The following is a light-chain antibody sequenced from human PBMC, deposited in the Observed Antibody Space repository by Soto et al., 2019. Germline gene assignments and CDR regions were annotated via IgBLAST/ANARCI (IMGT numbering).Light chain of an antibody. CDR3: QQYNNYSPWT. J-gene: IGKJ1*01. V-gene: IGKV1-5*03. CDR2: KAS. Sequence: DIQMTQSPSTLSASVGDRVTITCRASQGISSWLAWYQQKPGKAPKLLIYKASSLESGVPSRFSGSGSGTEFTLTISSLQPDDFATYYCQQYNNYSPWTFGQGTKVEIK. CDR1: QGISSW.